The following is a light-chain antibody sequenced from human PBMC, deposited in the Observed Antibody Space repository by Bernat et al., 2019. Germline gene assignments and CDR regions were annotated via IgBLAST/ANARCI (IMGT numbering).Light chain of an antibody. J-gene: IGLJ3*02. CDR2: GKN. CDR1: SLRSYY. V-gene: IGLV3-19*01. CDR3: NSRDSSGNHRM. Sequence: SSELTQDPAVSVALGQTVRITCQGDSLRSYYASWYQQKPGQAPVLVIYGKNNRPSGIPDRFSGSSSGNTASLTITGAPAEDEADYYCNSRDSSGNHRMFGGGTKLTVL.